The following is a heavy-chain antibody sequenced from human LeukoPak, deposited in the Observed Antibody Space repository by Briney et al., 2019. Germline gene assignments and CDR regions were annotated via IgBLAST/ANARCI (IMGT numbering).Heavy chain of an antibody. CDR1: GFTFSSYG. Sequence: GGSLRLSCAASGFTFSSYGMHWVRQAPGKGLEWVAFIRYDGSNKYYADSVKGRFTISRDNAKNSLYLQMNSLRAEDTAVYYCARVGYFDWLGGFDYWGQGTLVTVSS. CDR2: IRYDGSNK. CDR3: ARVGYFDWLGGFDY. J-gene: IGHJ4*02. D-gene: IGHD3-9*01. V-gene: IGHV3-30*02.